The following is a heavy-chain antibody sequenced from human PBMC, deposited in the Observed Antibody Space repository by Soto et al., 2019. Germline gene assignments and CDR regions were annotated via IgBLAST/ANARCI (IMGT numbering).Heavy chain of an antibody. CDR1: GDSLTDLS. J-gene: IGHJ4*02. D-gene: IGHD6-19*01. V-gene: IGHV1-24*01. Sequence: VRLAQSGAEVKKPGASVRVSCQVSGDSLTDLSIHWVRQTHGKGLEWMGGFEPEDGKTVYAQKFQSRVTMTEDASTDTAYMNLSSLRSDDTALYYCATVGSRGWDSSFDSWGQGTLVTVSS. CDR3: ATVGSRGWDSSFDS. CDR2: FEPEDGKT.